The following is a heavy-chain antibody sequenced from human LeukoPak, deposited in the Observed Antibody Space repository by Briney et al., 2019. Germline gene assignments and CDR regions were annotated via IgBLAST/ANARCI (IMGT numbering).Heavy chain of an antibody. CDR3: ARMYYYDSSGHYGYNWFDP. V-gene: IGHV4-59*08. Sequence: PSETLSLTCTVSGGSISSYHWTWVRQPPGKGLEWIGYIYYSGSTNYNPSLESRVTISVDTSKNQFSLKLRSVTAADTAVYYCARMYYYDSSGHYGYNWFDPWGQGTLVTVSS. CDR2: IYYSGST. D-gene: IGHD3-22*01. CDR1: GGSISSYH. J-gene: IGHJ5*02.